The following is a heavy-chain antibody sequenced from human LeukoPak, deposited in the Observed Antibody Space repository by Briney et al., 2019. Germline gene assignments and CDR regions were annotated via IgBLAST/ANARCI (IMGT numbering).Heavy chain of an antibody. V-gene: IGHV1-18*01. CDR1: GYTFTSYG. D-gene: IGHD3-10*01. CDR2: ISAYNGNT. J-gene: IGHJ5*02. Sequence: ASVKVSCKASGYTFTSYGISWVRQAPGQGLEWMGWISAYNGNTNYAQKFQGRVTMTRDTSISTAYMELSRLRSDDTAVYYCARDRITLIRGVAHRYWFDPWGQGTLVTVSS. CDR3: ARDRITLIRGVAHRYWFDP.